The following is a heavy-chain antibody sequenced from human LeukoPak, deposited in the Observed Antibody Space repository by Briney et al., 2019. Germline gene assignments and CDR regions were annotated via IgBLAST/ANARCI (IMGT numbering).Heavy chain of an antibody. CDR3: ARGRVGAQSDDAFDI. Sequence: SETLSLTCAVYGGSFSGYYWSWIRQPPGKGLEWIGEINHSGSTNYNPSLKSRVTISVDTSKNQFSLKLSSVTAADTAVYYCARGRVGAQSDDAFDIWGQGTMVTVSS. D-gene: IGHD1-26*01. V-gene: IGHV4-34*01. J-gene: IGHJ3*02. CDR2: INHSGST. CDR1: GGSFSGYY.